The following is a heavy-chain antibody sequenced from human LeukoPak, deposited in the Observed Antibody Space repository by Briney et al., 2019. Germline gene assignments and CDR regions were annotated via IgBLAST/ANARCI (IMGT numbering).Heavy chain of an antibody. CDR3: ARSIAVAGSDY. J-gene: IGHJ4*02. CDR2: ISSSSSYI. D-gene: IGHD6-19*01. V-gene: IGHV3-21*01. CDR1: GFTFSSYS. Sequence: PGGSLRLSCAASGFTFSSYSMNWVRQAPGKGLEWVSSISSSSSYIYYADSVKGRFTISRDNAKNSLYPQMNSLRAEDTAVYYCARSIAVAGSDYWGQGTLVTVSS.